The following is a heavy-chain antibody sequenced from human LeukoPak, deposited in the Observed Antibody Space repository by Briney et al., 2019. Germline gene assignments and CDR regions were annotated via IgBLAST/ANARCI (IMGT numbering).Heavy chain of an antibody. Sequence: SVKVSCKASGGTFGSYATSWVRQAPGQGLEWMGGIIPIFGTANYAQKFQGRVTITADESTSTAYMEQSSLRSEDTAVYYCARVAARSYYYYYYMDVWGKGTTVTVSS. D-gene: IGHD6-6*01. CDR3: ARVAARSYYYYYYMDV. CDR2: IIPIFGTA. V-gene: IGHV1-69*01. J-gene: IGHJ6*03. CDR1: GGTFGSYA.